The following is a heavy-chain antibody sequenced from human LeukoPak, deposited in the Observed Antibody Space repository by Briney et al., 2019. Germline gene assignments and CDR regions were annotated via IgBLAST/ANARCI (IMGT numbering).Heavy chain of an antibody. CDR2: ISGNSGDI. CDR3: TRDPRRLDY. V-gene: IGHV3-21*05. Sequence: GGSLRLSCVVSGITFGTYWMSWVRQAPGKGLEWLSYISGNSGDINYLDSVRGRFTISRDNAKNSLYLQMNSLRVEDTAVYYCTRDPRRLDYLGQGTLVTVSS. J-gene: IGHJ4*02. CDR1: GITFGTYW.